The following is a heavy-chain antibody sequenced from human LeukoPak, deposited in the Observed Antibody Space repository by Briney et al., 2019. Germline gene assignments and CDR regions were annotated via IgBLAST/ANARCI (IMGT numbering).Heavy chain of an antibody. CDR1: GGSISSGGYS. Sequence: SQTLSLTCTVSGGSISSGGYSWSWIRQRPGKGLEWIGYIYYSGSTYYNPSLKSRVTISVDTSKNQFSLKLSSVTAADTAVYYCARGGYCSSTSCYKYPTYDDWFDPWGQGTLVTVSS. CDR3: ARGGYCSSTSCYKYPTYDDWFDP. D-gene: IGHD2-2*02. V-gene: IGHV4-31*03. J-gene: IGHJ5*02. CDR2: IYYSGST.